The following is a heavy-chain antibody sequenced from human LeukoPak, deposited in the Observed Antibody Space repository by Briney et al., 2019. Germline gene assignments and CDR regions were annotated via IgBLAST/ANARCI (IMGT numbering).Heavy chain of an antibody. CDR1: GGSISSYY. CDR3: ARYRGAVAGNYFDY. J-gene: IGHJ4*02. D-gene: IGHD6-19*01. Sequence: SETLSLTCTVSGGSISSYYWSWIRQPPGKGLEWIGYIYYSGSTNYNPSLKSRVTISVDTSKNQFSLKLSSVTATDTAVYYCARYRGAVAGNYFDYWGQGTLVTVSS. CDR2: IYYSGST. V-gene: IGHV4-59*08.